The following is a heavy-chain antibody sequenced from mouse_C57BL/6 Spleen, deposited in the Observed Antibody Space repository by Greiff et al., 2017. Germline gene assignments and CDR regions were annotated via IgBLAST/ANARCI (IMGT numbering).Heavy chain of an antibody. CDR2: IDPEDGET. CDR1: GFNIKDYY. J-gene: IGHJ4*01. CDR3: ARPSTVVNYYAMDY. D-gene: IGHD1-1*01. V-gene: IGHV14-2*01. Sequence: VQLKQSGAELVKPGASVKLSCTASGFNIKDYYMHWVKQRTEQGLEWIGRIDPEDGETKYAPKFQGKATITADTSSNTAHLQLSSLTSEDTAVYYGARPSTVVNYYAMDYWGQGTSVTVSS.